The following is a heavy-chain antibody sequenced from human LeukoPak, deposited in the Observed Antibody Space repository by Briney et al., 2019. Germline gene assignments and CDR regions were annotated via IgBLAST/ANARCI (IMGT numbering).Heavy chain of an antibody. CDR2: IYPGDSDT. CDR1: GFTFTSYW. Sequence: KSGGSLRLSCAASGFTFTSYWIGWVRQMPGKGLEWMGIIYPGDSDTRYSPSFQGQVTISADKSISTAYLQWSSLKASDTAMYYCARLGTTGTIDYWGQGTLVTVSS. CDR3: ARLGTTGTIDY. D-gene: IGHD1-1*01. V-gene: IGHV5-51*01. J-gene: IGHJ4*02.